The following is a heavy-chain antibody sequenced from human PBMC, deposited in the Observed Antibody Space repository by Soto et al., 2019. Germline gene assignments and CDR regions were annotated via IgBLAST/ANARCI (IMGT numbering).Heavy chain of an antibody. CDR3: ARDYCSSTSCYASVGATTHAYYYYGMDV. CDR2: ISYDGSNK. D-gene: IGHD2-2*01. V-gene: IGHV3-30-3*01. J-gene: IGHJ6*02. Sequence: GGSLRLSCAASGFTFSSYAMHWVRQAPGKGLEWVAVISYDGSNKYYADSVKGRFTISRDNSKNTLYLQMNSLRAEDTAVYYCARDYCSSTSCYASVGATTHAYYYYGMDVWGQGTTVTVSS. CDR1: GFTFSSYA.